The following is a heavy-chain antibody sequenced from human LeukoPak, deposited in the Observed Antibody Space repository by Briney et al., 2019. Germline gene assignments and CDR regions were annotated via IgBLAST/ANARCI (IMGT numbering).Heavy chain of an antibody. V-gene: IGHV1-18*01. D-gene: IGHD2-21*01. J-gene: IGHJ4*02. CDR2: ISAYTGKT. CDR1: GYTFTNYG. CDR3: ARSSSVAIPGYYFDY. Sequence: ASVKVSCKASGYTFTNYGITWVRQASGQGIEWMGWISAYTGKTNSAQKLQGRVTMTTDTSTSTGYMELRSLRSDDTAVYYCARSSSVAIPGYYFDYWGQGTLVTVSS.